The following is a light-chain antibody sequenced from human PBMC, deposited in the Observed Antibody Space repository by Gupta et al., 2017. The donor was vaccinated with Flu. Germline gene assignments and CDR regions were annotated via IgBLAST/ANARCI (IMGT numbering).Light chain of an antibody. V-gene: IGKV1-27*01. CDR1: QGLNNE. J-gene: IGKJ3*01. CDR2: TAS. Sequence: DIQMTQSPSSLSASVGDRVIITCRASQGLNNELAWYQQRPGKGPHLLLYTASTLLSGVPSRFSGRGSGTVFTLTISGLQPEDVGTYYCQQDNSVPLTFGPGTKVDI. CDR3: QQDNSVPLT.